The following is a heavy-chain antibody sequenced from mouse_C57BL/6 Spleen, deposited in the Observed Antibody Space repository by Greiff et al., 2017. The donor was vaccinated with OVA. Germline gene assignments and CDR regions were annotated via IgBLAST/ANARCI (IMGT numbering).Heavy chain of an antibody. J-gene: IGHJ3*01. V-gene: IGHV14-1*01. CDR1: GFNIKDYY. CDR2: IDPEDGDT. Sequence: VQLQQSGAELVRPGASVKLSCTASGFNIKDYYMHWVKQRPEQGLEWIGRIDPEDGDTEYAPKFQGKATMTADTSSNTAYLQLSSLTSEDTAVYYCTPYYGSRFAYWGQGALVTVSA. CDR3: TPYYGSRFAY. D-gene: IGHD1-1*01.